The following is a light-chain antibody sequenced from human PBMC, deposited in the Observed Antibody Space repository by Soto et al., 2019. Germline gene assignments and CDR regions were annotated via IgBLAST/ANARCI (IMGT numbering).Light chain of an antibody. J-gene: IGKJ4*01. CDR2: AAS. Sequence: DIQLTQSPSFLSASVGDRVTITCRASQGISSYLAWYQQKPGKAPKLLIYAASTLQSRVPSRFSGSGSGTEFTLTISSLQPEDFATYYCQQLNRYPLTFGGGTKVEIK. V-gene: IGKV1-9*01. CDR3: QQLNRYPLT. CDR1: QGISSY.